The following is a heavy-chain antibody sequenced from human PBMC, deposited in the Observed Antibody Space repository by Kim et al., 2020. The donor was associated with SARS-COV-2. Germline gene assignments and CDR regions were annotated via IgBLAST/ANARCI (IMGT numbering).Heavy chain of an antibody. CDR3: AREGGGLVNFDY. Sequence: NYNPSLKSRVTMSVDTSKNQFSLRLSSVTAADTAVYYCAREGGGLVNFDYWGQGTLVTVSS. J-gene: IGHJ4*02. D-gene: IGHD2-15*01. V-gene: IGHV4-4*07.